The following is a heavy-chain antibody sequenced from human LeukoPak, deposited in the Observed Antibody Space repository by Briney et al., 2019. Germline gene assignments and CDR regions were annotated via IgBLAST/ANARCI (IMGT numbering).Heavy chain of an antibody. Sequence: GGSLRLSCAASGFTFSGYWMHWVRLTPGRRLVWVARINGDGSDTTYADSVKGRFTISRDNAKNTVYLQMNSLTAEDTAVYYCTRPWGIWGQGALVTVSS. CDR1: GFTFSGYW. CDR2: INGDGSDT. V-gene: IGHV3-74*03. D-gene: IGHD3-16*01. J-gene: IGHJ4*02. CDR3: TRPWGI.